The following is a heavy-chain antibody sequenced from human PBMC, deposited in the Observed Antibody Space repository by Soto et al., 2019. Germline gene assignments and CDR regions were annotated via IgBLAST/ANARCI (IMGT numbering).Heavy chain of an antibody. CDR1: GYNFFDYG. V-gene: IGHV1-18*01. Sequence: QIQLVQSGAEVKKPGASAKVSCKAPGYNFFDYGVIWVRQAPGQGLEWMGWVSPKSGNTDYARKVQGRVTMTTDISTSTAYMELRGLISDDTGVYYCARGRTVSAIGPLLVWGQGTLVSVSS. J-gene: IGHJ1*01. CDR3: ARGRTVSAIGPLLV. D-gene: IGHD1-1*01. CDR2: VSPKSGNT.